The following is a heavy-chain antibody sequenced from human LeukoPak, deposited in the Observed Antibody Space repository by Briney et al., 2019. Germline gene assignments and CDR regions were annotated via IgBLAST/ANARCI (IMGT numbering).Heavy chain of an antibody. D-gene: IGHD4-17*01. CDR3: ARDYGDLPARVPYFDY. J-gene: IGHJ4*02. Sequence: GGSLRLSCAASGFTFSSYGMNWVRQAPGKGQEWVSYISSSSSMIYYADSVKGRFTISRDNTKNSLYLQMKSLRDEDTAIYYCARDYGDLPARVPYFDYWGQGTLVTVSS. CDR2: ISSSSSMI. CDR1: GFTFSSYG. V-gene: IGHV3-48*02.